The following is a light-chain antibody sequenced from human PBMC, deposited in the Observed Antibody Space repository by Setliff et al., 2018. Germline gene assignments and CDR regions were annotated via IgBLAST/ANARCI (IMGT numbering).Light chain of an antibody. Sequence: QSALTQPASVSGSPGQSITISCTGTSSDVGGYNYVSWYQQRPGKAPKLMIYDVSKRPSGVSDRFSGSRSGNTASLTISGLRAEDEADYYCSSYISTSTLYVFGTGTKVTVL. CDR2: DVS. CDR3: SSYISTSTLYV. J-gene: IGLJ1*01. V-gene: IGLV2-14*01. CDR1: SSDVGGYNY.